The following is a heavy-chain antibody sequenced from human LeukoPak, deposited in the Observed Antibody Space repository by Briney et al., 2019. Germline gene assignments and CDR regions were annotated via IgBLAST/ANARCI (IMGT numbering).Heavy chain of an antibody. Sequence: ASVKVSCKASGYTFTSYDINWVRQATGQGLEWMGWMNPNSGNTGYAQEFQGRVTMTRNTSISTAYMELSSLRSEDTAVYYCARVAGFIYYYYYGTDVWGQGTTVTVSS. CDR2: MNPNSGNT. CDR3: ARVAGFIYYYYYGTDV. V-gene: IGHV1-8*01. D-gene: IGHD6-19*01. J-gene: IGHJ6*02. CDR1: GYTFTSYD.